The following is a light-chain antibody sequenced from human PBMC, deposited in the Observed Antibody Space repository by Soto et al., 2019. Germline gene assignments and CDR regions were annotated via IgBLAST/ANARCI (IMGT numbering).Light chain of an antibody. V-gene: IGLV1-47*01. CDR1: NSNIGSNY. J-gene: IGLJ2*01. CDR2: RNS. CDR3: ATWDDRLSGVV. Sequence: QPVLTQSPSASGTPGQRVTISCSGINSNIGSNYVHWYQQFPGTAPKVLIYRNSQRPSGVPDRFSGSKSGISASLAISGLRSEDEADYFCATWDDRLSGVVFGGGTKLTVL.